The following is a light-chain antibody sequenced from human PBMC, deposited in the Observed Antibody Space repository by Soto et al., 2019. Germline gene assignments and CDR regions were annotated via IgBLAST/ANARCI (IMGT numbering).Light chain of an antibody. V-gene: IGKV3-11*01. CDR3: QQRSNWLIT. Sequence: EIVLTQYPATLSLSPGERATLSCMASQSVSSYLAWYQQKPGQAPRLLIYDASNRATGIPARFSGSGSGTDFTLTISSLEPEDFAVYYCQQRSNWLITFGQGTRLEIK. CDR1: QSVSSY. J-gene: IGKJ5*01. CDR2: DAS.